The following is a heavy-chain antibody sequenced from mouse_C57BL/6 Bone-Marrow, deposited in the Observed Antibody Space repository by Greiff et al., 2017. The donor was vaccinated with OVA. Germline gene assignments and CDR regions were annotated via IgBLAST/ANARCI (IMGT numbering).Heavy chain of an antibody. D-gene: IGHD3-2*02. J-gene: IGHJ3*01. V-gene: IGHV1-50*01. CDR3: AHGSGYY. Sequence: VQLQQPGAELVKPGASVKLSCKASGYTFTSYWMQWVKQRPGQGLEWIGEIDPSDSYTNYNQKFKGKATLTVDTSSSTAYMQLSSLTSEDSAVYYCAHGSGYYWGQGTLITVTA. CDR2: IDPSDSYT. CDR1: GYTFTSYW.